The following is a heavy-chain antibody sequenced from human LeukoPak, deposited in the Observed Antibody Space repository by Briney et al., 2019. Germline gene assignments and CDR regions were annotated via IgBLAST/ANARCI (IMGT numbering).Heavy chain of an antibody. CDR2: IFPDDSDT. CDR3: ARPNITSYYDSRGYDGFDV. Sequence: GESLKISCQGSGYKFSNYWIAWVRQMPGKGLEWMGIIFPDDSDTRYSPSFQGQVTISADKSINMAYLRWSRLNASDTAMYYCARPNITSYYDSRGYDGFDVWGQGTMVTVSS. CDR1: GYKFSNYW. D-gene: IGHD3-22*01. J-gene: IGHJ3*01. V-gene: IGHV5-51*01.